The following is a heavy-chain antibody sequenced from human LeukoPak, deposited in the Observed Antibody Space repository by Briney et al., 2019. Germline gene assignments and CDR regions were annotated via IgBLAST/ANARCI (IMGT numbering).Heavy chain of an antibody. CDR1: GGSISSYY. D-gene: IGHD6-13*01. J-gene: IGHJ3*02. Sequence: PSETLSLTCTVSGGSISSYYWSWIRQPPGKGLEWIGYIYYSGSTNYNPSLKSRVTISVDTSKNQFSLKLSSVTAADTAVYYCASDLGGIAAAAFDAFDIWGQGTMVTVSS. CDR2: IYYSGST. CDR3: ASDLGGIAAAAFDAFDI. V-gene: IGHV4-59*01.